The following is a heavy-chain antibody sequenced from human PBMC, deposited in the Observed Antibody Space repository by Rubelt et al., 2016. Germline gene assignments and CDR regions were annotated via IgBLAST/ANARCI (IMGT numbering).Heavy chain of an antibody. CDR1: GGSISSGGYY. CDR2: IYYSGST. J-gene: IGHJ4*02. Sequence: QVQLQESGPGLVKPSQTLSLTCTVSGGSISSGGYYWSWIRQHPGKGLEWIGYIYYSGSTYYNPSLKSRVSISVDTSKNQVSLKLSSVTAADTAVYYCARHPAVAGTSLIDYWGQGTLVTVSS. D-gene: IGHD6-19*01. V-gene: IGHV4-31*03. CDR3: ARHPAVAGTSLIDY.